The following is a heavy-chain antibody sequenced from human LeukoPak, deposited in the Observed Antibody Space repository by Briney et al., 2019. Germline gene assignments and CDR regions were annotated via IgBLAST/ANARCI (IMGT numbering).Heavy chain of an antibody. V-gene: IGHV4-39*07. CDR2: IDPNGNT. D-gene: IGHD3-3*01. Sequence: SETLSITCTLAGVSISRTTYYWAWIRQSPGRGLEWIGEIDPNGNTKYNPSLETRVTISLDTSKNQFSLRLSSVTAADTAVYYCARGRGSNDFWSGYSHNWFDPWGQGALVAVSS. CDR1: GVSISRTTYY. J-gene: IGHJ5*02. CDR3: ARGRGSNDFWSGYSHNWFDP.